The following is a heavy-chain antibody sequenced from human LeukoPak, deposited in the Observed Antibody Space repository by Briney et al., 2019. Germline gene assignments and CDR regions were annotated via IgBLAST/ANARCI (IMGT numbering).Heavy chain of an antibody. D-gene: IGHD2-2*01. CDR1: GFTFGDYA. J-gene: IGHJ3*02. Sequence: GGSLRLSCTASGFTFGDYAMSRVRQAPGKGLEWVSFVRSKAYDGTTEYAASVKGRFTISRNDSKSIAYLQMNSLKTEDTAVYYCIRMALYCSGTTCYAAFDIWGRGTMVTVSS. CDR2: VRSKAYDGTT. V-gene: IGHV3-49*04. CDR3: IRMALYCSGTTCYAAFDI.